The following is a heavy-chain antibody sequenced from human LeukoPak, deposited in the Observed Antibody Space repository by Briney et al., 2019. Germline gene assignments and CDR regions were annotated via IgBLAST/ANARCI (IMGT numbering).Heavy chain of an antibody. CDR2: INSDGSST. Sequence: GGSLRRSCAASGFTFSSYWMHWVRQAPGKGLVWVSRINSDGSSTSYADSVKGRFTISRDNAKNTLYLQMNSLRAEDTAVYYCARDAKDAYYDFWSGPKYGMDVWGQGTTVTVSS. J-gene: IGHJ6*02. V-gene: IGHV3-74*01. CDR3: ARDAKDAYYDFWSGPKYGMDV. CDR1: GFTFSSYW. D-gene: IGHD3-3*01.